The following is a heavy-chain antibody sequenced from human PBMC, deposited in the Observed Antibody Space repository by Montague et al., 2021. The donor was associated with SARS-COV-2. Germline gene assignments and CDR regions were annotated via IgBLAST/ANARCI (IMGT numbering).Heavy chain of an antibody. CDR3: ARDTYYYGSGSYYYGMDV. D-gene: IGHD3-10*01. J-gene: IGHJ6*02. CDR1: GFTFSSYW. V-gene: IGHV3-7*01. Sequence: FLRLSCAASGFTFSSYWMSWVRQAPGKGLEWVANIKQDGSEKYYVDSVKGRSTISRDNAKNSLYLQMNSLRAEDTAVYYCARDTYYYGSGSYYYGMDVWGQGTTVTVSS. CDR2: IKQDGSEK.